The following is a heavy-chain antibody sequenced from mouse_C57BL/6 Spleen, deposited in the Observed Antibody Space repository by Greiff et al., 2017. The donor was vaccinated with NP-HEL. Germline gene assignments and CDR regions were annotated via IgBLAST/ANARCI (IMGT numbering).Heavy chain of an antibody. V-gene: IGHV2-3*01. CDR2: IWGDGST. CDR1: GFSLTSYG. Sequence: VQLKESGPGLVAPSQSLSITCTVSGFSLTSYGVSWVRQPPGKGLEKLGVIWGDGSTTYHSALISRLSISKDNSKSQVFLKLNSLQTDDTAKYYWAKPSYYGSSFYAMDYWGQGTSVTVSS. D-gene: IGHD1-1*01. J-gene: IGHJ4*01. CDR3: AKPSYYGSSFYAMDY.